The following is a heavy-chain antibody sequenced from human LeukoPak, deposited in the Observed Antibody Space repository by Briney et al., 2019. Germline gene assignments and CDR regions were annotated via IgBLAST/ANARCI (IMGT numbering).Heavy chain of an antibody. CDR3: ATWSGPPRTSYYYYMDV. V-gene: IGHV1-2*04. CDR2: INPNSGGT. J-gene: IGHJ6*03. CDR1: GYTFTGYY. Sequence: ASVKVSCKASGYTFTGYYMHWVRQAPGQGLEWMGWINPNSGGTNYAQKFQGWVTMTRDTSISTAYMELSRLRSDDTAVYYCATWSGPPRTSYYYYMDVWGKGTTVTVSS. D-gene: IGHD3-3*01.